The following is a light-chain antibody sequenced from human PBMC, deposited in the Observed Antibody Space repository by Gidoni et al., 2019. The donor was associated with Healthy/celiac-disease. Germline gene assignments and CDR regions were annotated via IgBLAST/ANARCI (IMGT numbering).Light chain of an antibody. CDR1: QGISSY. J-gene: IGKJ2*01. CDR3: QQLNSYPHT. V-gene: IGKV1-9*01. CDR2: AAS. Sequence: DIQLTQSPSFLSASVGDRVPITCRASQGISSYFAWYQQKPGKAPKLLIYAASTLQSGVPSRFSGSGSGTEFTLTISSLQPEDFATYYCQQLNSYPHTFGLGTKLEIK.